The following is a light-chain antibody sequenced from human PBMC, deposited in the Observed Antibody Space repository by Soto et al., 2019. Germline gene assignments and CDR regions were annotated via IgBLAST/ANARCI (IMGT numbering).Light chain of an antibody. CDR3: QKYNSAPWK. CDR1: HDISNF. V-gene: IGKV1-27*01. J-gene: IGKJ1*01. CDR2: TAS. Sequence: DIQMTQSPSSLSASVVDRVTITCRASHDISNFLAWYQQKPGKVPQLLIYTASTLQSGVPSRFSGSGSGTDFTLTISSLQPEDVATYYCQKYNSAPWKCGQGTKGDIK.